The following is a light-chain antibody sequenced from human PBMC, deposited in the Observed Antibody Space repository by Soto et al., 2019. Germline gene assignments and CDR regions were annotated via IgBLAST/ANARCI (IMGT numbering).Light chain of an antibody. CDR1: QSVSSY. Sequence: DIVLTQSPATLSLSPGERATLACRASQSVSSYLAWYQQKPGQAPRLLIYDASNRATGIPARFSGSGSGTDFTLTISSLEPEDFAVYYCHQRSNWPWTFGQGTNVEIK. J-gene: IGKJ1*01. V-gene: IGKV3-11*01. CDR2: DAS. CDR3: HQRSNWPWT.